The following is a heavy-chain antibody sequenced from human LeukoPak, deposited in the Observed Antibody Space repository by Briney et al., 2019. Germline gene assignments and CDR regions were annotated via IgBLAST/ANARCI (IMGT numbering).Heavy chain of an antibody. J-gene: IGHJ3*02. CDR3: ARVLHVNYAAFDI. CDR2: INPNSGGT. CDR1: GYTFTGYY. Sequence: GASVKVSCKASGYTFTGYYMHWVRQAPGQGLEWMGWINPNSGGTNYAQRFQGRVTMTRDTSISTAYMELSRLRSDDTAVYYCARVLHVNYAAFDIWGQGTMVTVSS. V-gene: IGHV1-2*02. D-gene: IGHD4-11*01.